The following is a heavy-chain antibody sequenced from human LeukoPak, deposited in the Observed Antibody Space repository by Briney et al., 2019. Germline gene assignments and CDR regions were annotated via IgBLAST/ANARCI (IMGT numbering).Heavy chain of an antibody. CDR1: GGAISSGSYY. Sequence: SETLSLTCTVSGGAISSGSYYWCWIRQPAGKGLEWIGRIYTSGSTNYNPSLESRVTISADTSKNQFSLKLTSVTAADTAVYYCARDGDSGDYAYWGQGTLVTVSS. CDR2: IYTSGST. D-gene: IGHD4-17*01. J-gene: IGHJ4*02. CDR3: ARDGDSGDYAY. V-gene: IGHV4-61*02.